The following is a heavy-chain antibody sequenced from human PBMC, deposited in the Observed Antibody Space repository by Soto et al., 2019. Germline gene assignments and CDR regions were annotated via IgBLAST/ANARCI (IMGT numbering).Heavy chain of an antibody. Sequence: QVQLVQSGAEVKKSGASVKVSCKPSGYSFSDYFIQWVRQAPVQGLEWVAWINPKTAATNYAKKIQGRCSMTWDTSSTTAYMELTRLRPDDTAVYYCARIKWGLNYYNGMDVWGQGTTVIVSS. D-gene: IGHD1-26*01. V-gene: IGHV1-2*02. CDR2: INPKTAAT. CDR1: GYSFSDYF. CDR3: ARIKWGLNYYNGMDV. J-gene: IGHJ6*02.